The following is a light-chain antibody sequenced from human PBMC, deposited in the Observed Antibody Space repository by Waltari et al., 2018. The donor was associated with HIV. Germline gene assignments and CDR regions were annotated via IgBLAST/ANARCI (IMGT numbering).Light chain of an antibody. CDR1: SNNVGNQG. CDR2: RNN. CDR3: SAWDSSLSVVV. J-gene: IGLJ2*01. V-gene: IGLV10-54*01. Sequence: QAGLTQPPSVSKGLRQTATLTCTGHSNNVGNQGAAWLQQHQGHPPKLLSYRNNNRPSGISERLSASRSGNTASLTITGLQPEDEADYYCSAWDSSLSVVVFGGGTKLTVL.